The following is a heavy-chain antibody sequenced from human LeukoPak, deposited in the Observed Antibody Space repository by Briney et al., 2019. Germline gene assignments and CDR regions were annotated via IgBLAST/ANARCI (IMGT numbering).Heavy chain of an antibody. CDR3: AREAGFWSGYPYFDP. CDR1: GGSISSGSYY. Sequence: SETLSLTCTVSGGSISSGSYYWSWIRQPAGKGLEWIGRIYTSGSTNYNPSLKSRVTISVDTSKNQFSLKLSSVTAADTAVYYRAREAGFWSGYPYFDPWGQGTQVTVSS. V-gene: IGHV4-61*02. CDR2: IYTSGST. D-gene: IGHD3-3*01. J-gene: IGHJ5*02.